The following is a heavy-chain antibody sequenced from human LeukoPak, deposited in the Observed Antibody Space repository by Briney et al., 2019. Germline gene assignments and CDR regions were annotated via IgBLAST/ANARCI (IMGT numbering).Heavy chain of an antibody. CDR2: ISAYNGNT. V-gene: IGHV1-18*01. Sequence: ASVKVSCKASGYTFTSYGISWVRQAPGQGLEWMGWISAYNGNTNYAQKLQGRVTMTTDTYTSTAYMELRSLRSDDTAVYYCARTINWNDAIDHSDYWGEGTLGTVSS. D-gene: IGHD1-20*01. CDR1: GYTFTSYG. CDR3: ARTINWNDAIDHSDY. J-gene: IGHJ4*02.